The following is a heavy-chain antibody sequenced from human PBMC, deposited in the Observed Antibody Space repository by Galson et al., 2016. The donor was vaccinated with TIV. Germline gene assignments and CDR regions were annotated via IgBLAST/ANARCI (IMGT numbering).Heavy chain of an antibody. D-gene: IGHD2-2*01. CDR2: INPDSGNT. Sequence: SVKVSCKASGYTFTSYHINWLRQATGQGLEWMGWINPDSGNTGYVQKFQGRVTMTRNISASTVYMELSSLRSEDTAVYYCARSWSVVAPNWVDPWGQGTLVTVSS. J-gene: IGHJ5*02. V-gene: IGHV1-8*02. CDR1: GYTFTSYH. CDR3: ARSWSVVAPNWVDP.